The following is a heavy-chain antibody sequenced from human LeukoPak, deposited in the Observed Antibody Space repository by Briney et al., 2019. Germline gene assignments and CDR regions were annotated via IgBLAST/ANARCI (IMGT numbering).Heavy chain of an antibody. J-gene: IGHJ5*02. CDR2: ISGSGGST. CDR3: ARSRKPNSPLDNWFDP. CDR1: GFTFSSYA. Sequence: GSLRLSCAASGFTFSSYAMSWVRQAPGKGLEWVSAISGSGGSTYYADSVKGRFTISRDNSKNTLYLQMNSLRAEDTAVYYCARSRKPNSPLDNWFDPWGQGTLVTVSS. D-gene: IGHD2-21*01. V-gene: IGHV3-23*01.